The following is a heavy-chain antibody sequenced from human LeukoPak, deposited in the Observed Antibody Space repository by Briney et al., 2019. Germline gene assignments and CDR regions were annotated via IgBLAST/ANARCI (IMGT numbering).Heavy chain of an antibody. V-gene: IGHV3-7*04. J-gene: IGHJ4*02. CDR2: IKQDGSEK. CDR1: GFTFSRYW. CDR3: ARGDAFSGDH. Sequence: PGGSLRLSCAGSGFTFSRYWMSWVRQAPGKGLEWVTSIKQDGSEKEYVDSVKGRFTISRDNAKNSLYLQMNSLSAEDTAVYYCARGDAFSGDHWGQGTLVTVSS.